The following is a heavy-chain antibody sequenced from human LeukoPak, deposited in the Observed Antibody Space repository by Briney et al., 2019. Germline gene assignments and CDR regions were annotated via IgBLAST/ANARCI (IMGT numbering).Heavy chain of an antibody. D-gene: IGHD6-13*01. J-gene: IGHJ4*02. CDR2: IKSNSAGGTT. V-gene: IGHV3-15*01. Sequence: GGSLRLSCTTSGFTFSAAYMMWVRQAPGKGLEWVGRIKSNSAGGTTDYASPVKGRFIISRDDSKATVYLQMNSLKTEDTAVYYCSTDAGFDSRWYNYWGQGTLVTVSS. CDR3: STDAGFDSRWYNY. CDR1: GFTFSAAY.